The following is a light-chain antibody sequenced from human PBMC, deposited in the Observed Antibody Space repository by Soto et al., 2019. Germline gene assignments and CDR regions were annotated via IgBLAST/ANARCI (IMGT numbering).Light chain of an antibody. CDR1: QSVSSSY. CDR2: GAS. Sequence: EIVMTQSPCTLSLSPGERATISCRASQSVSSSYLSWYQQKPGQAPMLLIYGASSKGTGIPERFSGSGSGTEFTLTISRLEPEDFAVYYCQQYGSSPWTFGQGTKVEIK. J-gene: IGKJ1*01. CDR3: QQYGSSPWT. V-gene: IGKV3-20*01.